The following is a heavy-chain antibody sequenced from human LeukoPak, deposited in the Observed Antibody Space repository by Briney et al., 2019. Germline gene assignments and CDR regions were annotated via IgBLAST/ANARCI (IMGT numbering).Heavy chain of an antibody. V-gene: IGHV4-59*12. CDR1: GGSIGSYY. CDR3: ARGDTSGSYYYYFDY. J-gene: IGHJ4*02. CDR2: IYYSGSP. Sequence: SETLSLTCAASGGSIGSYYWSWIRQPPGKGLEWIGHIYYSGSPKYNPSLKSRVTISVDTSKNQFSLKLSSVTAADTAVYYCARGDTSGSYYYYFDYWGQGTLVTVSS. D-gene: IGHD1-26*01.